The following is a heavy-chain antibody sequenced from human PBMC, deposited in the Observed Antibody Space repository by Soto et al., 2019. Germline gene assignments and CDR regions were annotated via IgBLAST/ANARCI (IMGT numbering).Heavy chain of an antibody. V-gene: IGHV5-51*01. Sequence: GESLKISCQASEYSFGNYWIGWVRQMPGKGLEWMAIINPGDSESRYSPSFQGQVTISADKSINTAYLQWSSLKASDTAMYYCARQIYDSDTGPNFQYYFDSWGQGTPVTVSS. CDR3: ARQIYDSDTGPNFQYYFDS. CDR1: EYSFGNYW. D-gene: IGHD3-22*01. CDR2: INPGDSES. J-gene: IGHJ4*02.